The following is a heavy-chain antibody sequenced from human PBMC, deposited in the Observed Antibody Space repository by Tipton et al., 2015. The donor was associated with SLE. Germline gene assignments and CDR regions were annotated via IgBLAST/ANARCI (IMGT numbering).Heavy chain of an antibody. J-gene: IGHJ4*02. CDR3: AKAKDTARGGFDY. V-gene: IGHV3-23*03. CDR1: GFTFSSYA. CDR2: IYSGGSST. Sequence: SLRLSCAASGFTFSSYAMSWVRQAPGKGLEWVSVIYSGGSSTYYADSVKGRFTISRDNSKNTLYLQMNSLRAEDTAVYYCAKAKDTARGGFDYWGQGTLVTVSS. D-gene: IGHD5-18*01.